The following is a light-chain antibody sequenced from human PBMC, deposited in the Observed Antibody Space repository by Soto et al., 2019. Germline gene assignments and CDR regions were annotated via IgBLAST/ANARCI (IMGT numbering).Light chain of an antibody. CDR2: GAS. CDR1: QSVTSF. V-gene: IGKV3-20*01. J-gene: IGKJ1*01. Sequence: EIVLTQSPATLSLSPGETATLSCRASQSVTSFLAWYQQKPGQTPRLLIYGASSRATGIPDRFSGSGSGTDFTLTIPRLEPEDFAVYYCQQYGSSGTFGQGTKVDIK. CDR3: QQYGSSGT.